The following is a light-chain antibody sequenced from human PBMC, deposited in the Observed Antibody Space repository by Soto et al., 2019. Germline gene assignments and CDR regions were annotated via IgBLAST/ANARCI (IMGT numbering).Light chain of an antibody. CDR2: EVS. J-gene: IGLJ1*01. CDR3: CSYAGSSTFLYV. V-gene: IGLV2-23*02. Sequence: SALTQPASVSGSPGQSITISCTGNSSDVGSYNLVSWYQQHPGKAPKLMIYEVSKRPSGVSNRFSGSKSGNTASLTISGLQAEDEADYYCCSYAGSSTFLYVFGTGTKVTVL. CDR1: SSDVGSYNL.